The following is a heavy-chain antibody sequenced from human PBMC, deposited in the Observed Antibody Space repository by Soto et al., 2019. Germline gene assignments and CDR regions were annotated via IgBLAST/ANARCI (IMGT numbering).Heavy chain of an antibody. V-gene: IGHV3-21*01. CDR2: IRSSSSYI. CDR3: ARDPLWVYASSSFTASSFAY. J-gene: IGHJ4*02. CDR1: GFTFSSYS. D-gene: IGHD3-10*01. Sequence: EVQLVASGGGLVKPGGSLRLSCAASGFTFSSYSMNWVRQAPGKGLEWVSSIRSSSSYISSADSLKCRFTISRANAKNLMYLQMNSLRVEDTAVYSCARDPLWVYASSSFTASSFAYWGQGTLVTVSS.